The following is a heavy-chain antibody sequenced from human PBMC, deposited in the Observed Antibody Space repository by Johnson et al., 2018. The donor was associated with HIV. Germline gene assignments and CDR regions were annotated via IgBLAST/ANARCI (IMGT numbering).Heavy chain of an antibody. Sequence: QVQLVESGGGVVQPGRSLRLSCAASGFTFSSYGMHWVRQAPAKGLEWVAVISYDGSDKDYADSVKGRFTISRDNSKNTLYLQMNSRRAEDTAVYYCAKDKDAFDIWGQGTMVTVSS. CDR2: ISYDGSDK. J-gene: IGHJ3*02. CDR1: GFTFSSYG. CDR3: AKDKDAFDI. V-gene: IGHV3-30*18.